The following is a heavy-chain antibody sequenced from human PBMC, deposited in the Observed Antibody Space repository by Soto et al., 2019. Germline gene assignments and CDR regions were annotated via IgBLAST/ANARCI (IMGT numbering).Heavy chain of an antibody. V-gene: IGHV1-69*05. CDR3: ARAGGVFVHRYNSEQGQLRIDY. CDR2: IIPIFGTA. D-gene: IGHD3-16*01. CDR1: GGTFSSYA. J-gene: IGHJ4*02. Sequence: GASVKVSCKASGGTFSSYAISWVRQAPGQGLEWMGGIIPIFGTANYAQKFQGRVTMTRDTPTSTVYMELSSLRSEDTAVYYCARAGGVFVHRYNSEQGQLRIDYWGQGTLVTVSS.